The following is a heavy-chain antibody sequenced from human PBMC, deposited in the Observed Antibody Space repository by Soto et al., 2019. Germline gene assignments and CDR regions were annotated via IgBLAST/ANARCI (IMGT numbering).Heavy chain of an antibody. CDR1: GGSFSGYY. CDR3: ERTKWELLLDAFDI. V-gene: IGHV4-34*01. CDR2: INHSGST. J-gene: IGHJ3*02. D-gene: IGHD1-26*01. Sequence: QVQLQQWGAGLLKPSETLSLTCAVYGGSFSGYYWSWIRQPPGKGLEWIGEINHSGSTNYNPSLKIRVTISVDTSKNQFSLKLSSVTAADTAVYYCERTKWELLLDAFDIWGQGTMDTVSS.